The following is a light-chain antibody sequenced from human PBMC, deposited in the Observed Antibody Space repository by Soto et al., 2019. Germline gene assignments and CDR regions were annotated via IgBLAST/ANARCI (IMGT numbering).Light chain of an antibody. CDR2: GAS. Sequence: ETVMTQSPATLSVSPGERATLSCRASQSVSSNLAWYQQKPGQAPRLLICGASIRAPGIPARFSGSGSGTEFTLTINSLQSEDFADYYCQQYNNWPLTFGGGTKVEIK. CDR3: QQYNNWPLT. V-gene: IGKV3D-15*01. J-gene: IGKJ4*01. CDR1: QSVSSN.